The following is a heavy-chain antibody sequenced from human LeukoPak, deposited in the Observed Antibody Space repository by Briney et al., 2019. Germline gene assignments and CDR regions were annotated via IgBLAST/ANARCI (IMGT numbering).Heavy chain of an antibody. CDR1: GGTFSSYA. J-gene: IGHJ4*02. V-gene: IGHV1-69*01. D-gene: IGHD6-6*01. CDR3: ARGHPHVGAARQWTFDY. CDR2: IIPIFGTA. Sequence: SVKVSCKASGGTFSSYAISWVRQAPGQGLEWMGGIIPIFGTANYAQKFQGRVTITADESTSTAYMELSGLRSEDTAVYYCARGHPHVGAARQWTFDYWGQGTLVTVSS.